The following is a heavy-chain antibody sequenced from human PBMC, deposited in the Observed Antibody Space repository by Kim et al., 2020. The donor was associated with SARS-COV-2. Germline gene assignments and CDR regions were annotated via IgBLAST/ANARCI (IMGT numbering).Heavy chain of an antibody. CDR2: INGGNGYT. J-gene: IGHJ6*02. V-gene: IGHV1-3*01. CDR3: TRAGYYTSGFNCLAMDV. CDR1: GYTFSSNA. Sequence: ASVKVSCKASGYTFSSNAIHWVRQAPGQRLEWMGWINGGNGYTKYSQNFQDRVTITRDRSASTAYMDLSSLRTEDTAIYFCTRAGYYTSGFNCLAMDVWGQGTTVIVSS. D-gene: IGHD3-3*01.